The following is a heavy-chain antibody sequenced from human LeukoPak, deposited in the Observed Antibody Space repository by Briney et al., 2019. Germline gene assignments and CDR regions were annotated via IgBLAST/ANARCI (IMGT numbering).Heavy chain of an antibody. CDR2: ISGSGGST. Sequence: GGSLRLSCAASGFTFSSYAMSWVRQAPGKGLEWVSAISGSGGSTYYADSVKGRFTISRDNSKNTLYLQMNSLRAEDTAVYYCAREGRRLRLGELSAYFDYWGQGTLVTVSS. CDR3: AREGRRLRLGELSAYFDY. V-gene: IGHV3-23*01. CDR1: GFTFSSYA. D-gene: IGHD3-16*02. J-gene: IGHJ4*02.